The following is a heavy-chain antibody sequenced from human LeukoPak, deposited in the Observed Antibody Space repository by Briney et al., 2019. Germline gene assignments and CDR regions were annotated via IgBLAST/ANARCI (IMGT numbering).Heavy chain of an antibody. CDR2: IYTNGST. V-gene: IGHV4-4*09. Sequence: SETLSLTCSVSGGSITSYYWSWIRQPPGKGLEWLGHIYTNGSTNDNPSLKSRVTISVDTSKKQFSLKLSSVTAADTAVYYCARLAYGFWGDPEGEYFDYWGQGTLVTVSS. D-gene: IGHD3-3*01. J-gene: IGHJ4*02. CDR3: ARLAYGFWGDPEGEYFDY. CDR1: GGSITSYY.